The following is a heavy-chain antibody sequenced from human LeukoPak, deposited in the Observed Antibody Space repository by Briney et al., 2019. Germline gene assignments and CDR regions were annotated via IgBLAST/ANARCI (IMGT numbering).Heavy chain of an antibody. CDR3: ARDREEYCSGDSCQAFDI. D-gene: IGHD2-15*01. J-gene: IGHJ3*02. CDR2: ISGMRSTI. CDR1: GFTFSSYS. V-gene: IGHV3-48*01. Sequence: GGSLRLSCAASGFTFSSYSMNWVRQAPGKGLEWVSYISGMRSTIYYADSVKGRFTISRDNARNSLYLQMNSLRAEDTAVYYCARDREEYCSGDSCQAFDIWGQGTMVTVSS.